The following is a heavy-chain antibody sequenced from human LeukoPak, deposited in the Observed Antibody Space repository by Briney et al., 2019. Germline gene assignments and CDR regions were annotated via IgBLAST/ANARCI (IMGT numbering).Heavy chain of an antibody. CDR1: GFTFSSYG. CDR2: IRYDGSNK. J-gene: IGHJ4*02. CDR3: ARDYSTVTTFFDY. Sequence: GGSLRLSCAASGFTFSSYGMHWVRQAPGKGLEWVAFIRYDGSNKYYADSVKGRFTISRDNAKNSLYLQMNSLRAEDTAVYYCARDYSTVTTFFDYWGQGTLVTVSS. V-gene: IGHV3-30*02. D-gene: IGHD4-17*01.